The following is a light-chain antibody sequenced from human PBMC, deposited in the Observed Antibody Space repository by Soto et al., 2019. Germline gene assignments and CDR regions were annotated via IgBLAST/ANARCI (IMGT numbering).Light chain of an antibody. CDR1: HSVSNN. CDR2: YAS. Sequence: EIIMTQSTATLSVSPGERATLSCRASHSVSNNLAWYQQKPGQAPRLLIYYASTRATGIPARFSGSGSGTECTLTISSLQSEDFAFYYSEQYNHWPPITFGLGTRLEVK. J-gene: IGKJ5*01. V-gene: IGKV3-15*01. CDR3: EQYNHWPPIT.